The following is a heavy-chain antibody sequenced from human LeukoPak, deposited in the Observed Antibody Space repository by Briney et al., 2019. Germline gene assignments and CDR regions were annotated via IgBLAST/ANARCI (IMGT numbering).Heavy chain of an antibody. CDR1: GGSISSGGSY. Sequence: SETLSLTCTVSGGSISSGGSYWSWIRQHPGKGLEWIGYIYYSGSTYYNPSLKSRVTISVDTSKNQFSLKLSSVTAADTAVYYCATLYYDILTGYANFDYWGQGTLVTVSS. CDR2: IYYSGST. J-gene: IGHJ4*02. D-gene: IGHD3-9*01. CDR3: ATLYYDILTGYANFDY. V-gene: IGHV4-31*03.